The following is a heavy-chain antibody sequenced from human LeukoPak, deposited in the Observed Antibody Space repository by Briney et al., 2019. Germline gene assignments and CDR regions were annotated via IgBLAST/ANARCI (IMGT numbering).Heavy chain of an antibody. CDR1: GYTFTGYY. D-gene: IGHD6-6*01. J-gene: IGHJ4*02. CDR3: ARGRGIAARPGKHFGY. V-gene: IGHV1-46*01. CDR2: INPSGGST. Sequence: GTSVKVSCKASGYTFTGYYMHWVRQAPGQGLEWMGIINPSGGSTSYAQKSQGRVTMTRDMSTSTVYMELSSLRSEDTAVYYCARGRGIAARPGKHFGYWGQGTLVTVSS.